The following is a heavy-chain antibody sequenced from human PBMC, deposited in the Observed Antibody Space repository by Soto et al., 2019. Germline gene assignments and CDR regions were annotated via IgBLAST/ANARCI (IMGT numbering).Heavy chain of an antibody. CDR2: ITGGGENT. D-gene: IGHD6-19*01. CDR1: GFTFSSYA. J-gene: IGHJ5*02. Sequence: EVKLLESGGDLVQPGGSLRLSCAASGFTFSSYAMSWVRQGPGKGLEWVSSITGGGENTHYADSVKGRFTISRDNSKNTVFLQMDRLGVEDTAVYHCAKGRLAVAAAYNWFDPWGQGTLVTVSS. CDR3: AKGRLAVAAAYNWFDP. V-gene: IGHV3-23*01.